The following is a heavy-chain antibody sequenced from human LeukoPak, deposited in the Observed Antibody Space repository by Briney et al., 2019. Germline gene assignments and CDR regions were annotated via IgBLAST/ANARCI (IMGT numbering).Heavy chain of an antibody. CDR1: GYSIISGFS. D-gene: IGHD3-16*01. CDR2: IPYNGIT. J-gene: IGHJ5*02. CDR3: AREGAVPGIDP. V-gene: IGHV4-38-2*02. Sequence: PSETLSLTCTVSGYSIISGFSWGWFRQSPGKVLEWLGAIPYNGITDYNPSLKSRVTISRDTSKNQFSLWLTSVTAADTALYYCAREGAVPGIDPWGQGTLVTVSS.